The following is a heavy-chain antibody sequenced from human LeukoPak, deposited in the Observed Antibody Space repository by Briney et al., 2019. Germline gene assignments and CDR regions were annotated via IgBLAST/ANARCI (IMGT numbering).Heavy chain of an antibody. V-gene: IGHV4-59*01. J-gene: IGHJ6*02. CDR3: AREDPQTTVPEGLDV. Sequence: SETLSLTCTVSGGSISTFYWSWLRQPPGKGLEWIGYIYYNGSTNYNPSLKSRVTISVDTSKNQFSLRLSSVTAADTAVYYCAREDPQTTVPEGLDVWGQGTTVTVSS. CDR2: IYYNGST. CDR1: GGSISTFY. D-gene: IGHD4-17*01.